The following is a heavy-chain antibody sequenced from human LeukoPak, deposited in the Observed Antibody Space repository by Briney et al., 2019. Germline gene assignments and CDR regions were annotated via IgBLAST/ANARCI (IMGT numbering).Heavy chain of an antibody. J-gene: IGHJ5*02. V-gene: IGHV3-23*01. CDR3: AKESANWGYNWFDP. Sequence: PGGSLRLSCAASGFTFSSYAMSWVRQAPWKGLEWVSAISAGGGSTYYGDSVKGRFTISRDNSKNTLYLQMNSLRAEDTAIYYCAKESANWGYNWFDPWGQGTLVTVSS. CDR1: GFTFSSYA. CDR2: ISAGGGST. D-gene: IGHD7-27*01.